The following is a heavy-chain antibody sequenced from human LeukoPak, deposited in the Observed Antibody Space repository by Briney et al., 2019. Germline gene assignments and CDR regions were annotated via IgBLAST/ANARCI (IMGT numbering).Heavy chain of an antibody. Sequence: GGSLRLSCAASGFTFSSYAMSLVRQAPRKGLEWVSAISGSGGSTYYADSVKGRFTISRDNSKNTLYLQMNSLRAEDTAVYYCAKDRGRNHYFDYWGQGTLVTVSS. D-gene: IGHD3/OR15-3a*01. V-gene: IGHV3-23*01. CDR2: ISGSGGST. J-gene: IGHJ4*02. CDR3: AKDRGRNHYFDY. CDR1: GFTFSSYA.